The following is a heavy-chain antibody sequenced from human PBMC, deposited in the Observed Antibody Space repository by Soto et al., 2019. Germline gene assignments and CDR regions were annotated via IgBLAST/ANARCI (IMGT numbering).Heavy chain of an antibody. Sequence: EVQVVESGGGLVQPGGSLRLSCVASGFTVSSDYMNWVRQAPGKGLEWVSVIYRGGSTYYADSVKGRFTISRDNSKNTLSLQMNSLRAEETAVYYCARDPGDRNGMIVWGQGTTVTVSS. CDR2: IYRGGST. CDR1: GFTVSSDY. CDR3: ARDPGDRNGMIV. J-gene: IGHJ6*02. V-gene: IGHV3-66*01. D-gene: IGHD1-26*01.